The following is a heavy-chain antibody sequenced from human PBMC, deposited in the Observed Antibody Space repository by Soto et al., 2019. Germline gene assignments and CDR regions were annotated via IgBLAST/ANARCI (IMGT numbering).Heavy chain of an antibody. V-gene: IGHV3-23*01. Sequence: EGQLLESGGALVLPGGSLRLSCAASGFPFSNYAMTWVRQAPGKGLEWVSTIRGNGDKTYYADSVKGRFTISRDNSKGTLYLQMSSLRAEDAGVYYCARPVVTSVFDFWGQGTLVTVSS. CDR1: GFPFSNYA. D-gene: IGHD2-21*02. J-gene: IGHJ5*01. CDR3: ARPVVTSVFDF. CDR2: IRGNGDKT.